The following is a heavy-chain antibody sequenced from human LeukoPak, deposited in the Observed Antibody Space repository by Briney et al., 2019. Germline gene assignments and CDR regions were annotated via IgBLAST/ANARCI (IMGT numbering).Heavy chain of an antibody. D-gene: IGHD2-21*01. Sequence: PGRSLRLSCAASEFTFSNYAMHWVRQAPGKGLEWLAVISYDGHNKYYADSVKARFTISRDNSKNKLYLQMNSLRAEDTAVYYCARGGGDFNNWGRGTLVTVSS. CDR2: ISYDGHNK. CDR1: EFTFSNYA. CDR3: ARGGGDFNN. J-gene: IGHJ4*02. V-gene: IGHV3-30*04.